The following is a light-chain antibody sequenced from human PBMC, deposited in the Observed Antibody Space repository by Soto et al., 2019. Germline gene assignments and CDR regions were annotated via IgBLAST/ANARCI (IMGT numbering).Light chain of an antibody. CDR2: GVS. V-gene: IGKV3-15*01. J-gene: IGKJ1*01. Sequence: EIVLTQSPGTLSVSPGERATLSCRASQSISNNLAWYQRKPGQAPRLLIYGVSTRATGIPDRFSGSGSGTEFTLTISSLLSEDFAVYYCQQYNSWPTFGQGTKV. CDR3: QQYNSWPT. CDR1: QSISNN.